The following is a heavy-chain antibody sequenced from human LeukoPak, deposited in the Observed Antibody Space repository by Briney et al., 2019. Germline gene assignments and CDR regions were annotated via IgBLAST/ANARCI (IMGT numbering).Heavy chain of an antibody. J-gene: IGHJ5*02. D-gene: IGHD1-26*01. CDR1: GGSISGYY. V-gene: IGHV4-4*07. CDR3: ARRVSEVAPTLRDGENWFDP. Sequence: SETLSLTCSASGGSISGYYWNWIRQPAGKGLEWIGRIYTDGGTLYNPSLKSRGTMSVDTSKNQFSLKLTSVTAADTAVYYCARRVSEVAPTLRDGENWFDPWGRGTLVTVSS. CDR2: IYTDGGT.